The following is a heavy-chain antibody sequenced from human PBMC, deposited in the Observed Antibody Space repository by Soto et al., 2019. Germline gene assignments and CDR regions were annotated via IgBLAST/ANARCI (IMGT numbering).Heavy chain of an antibody. CDR1: VYTFTSYD. V-gene: IGHV1-18*01. D-gene: IGHD4-17*01. CDR2: ISAYNGNT. Sequence: ALVKVSCKASVYTFTSYDINWVRQATGQGLEWMGWISAYNGNTNYAQKLQGRVTMTTDTSTSTAYMELRSLRSDDTAVYYCARTVTTFRSYYMDVWGKGTTVTVSS. CDR3: ARTVTTFRSYYMDV. J-gene: IGHJ6*03.